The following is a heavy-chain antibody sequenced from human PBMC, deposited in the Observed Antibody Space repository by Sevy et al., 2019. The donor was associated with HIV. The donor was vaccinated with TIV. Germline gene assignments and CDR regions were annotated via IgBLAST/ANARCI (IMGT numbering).Heavy chain of an antibody. V-gene: IGHV3-11*01. CDR2: ISSGGSTI. Sequence: GGSLRLSCAASGFTLSDYYMSWIRQAPGKGLEWISYISSGGSTIYYSDSVKGRFTISRDNAKNSLYLEMNSLRAEDTAVYYCARERYTYAQFYFDYWGQGSLVTVSS. D-gene: IGHD5-18*01. CDR3: ARERYTYAQFYFDY. J-gene: IGHJ4*02. CDR1: GFTLSDYY.